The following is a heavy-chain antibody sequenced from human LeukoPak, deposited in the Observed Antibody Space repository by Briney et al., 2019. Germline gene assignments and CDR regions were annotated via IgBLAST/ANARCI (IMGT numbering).Heavy chain of an antibody. CDR2: IYYTGST. D-gene: IGHD2-15*01. Sequence: SETLSLTCTVSGDSIGSHYWSWIRQAPGKGLEYVGYIYYTGSTNYSPSLKSRVTISVDTSKNQFSLKLSSVTAADTAVYYCARDIVVVVAATPYYYMDVWGKGTTVTVSS. CDR3: ARDIVVVVAATPYYYMDV. V-gene: IGHV4-59*11. J-gene: IGHJ6*03. CDR1: GDSIGSHY.